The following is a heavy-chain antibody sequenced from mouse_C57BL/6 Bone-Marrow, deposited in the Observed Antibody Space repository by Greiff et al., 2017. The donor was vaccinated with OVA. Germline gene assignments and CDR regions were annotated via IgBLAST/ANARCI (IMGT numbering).Heavy chain of an antibody. CDR2: IDPSDSYT. J-gene: IGHJ2*01. CDR1: GYTFTSYW. V-gene: IGHV1-50*01. CDR3: ARSTTVVATDY. D-gene: IGHD1-1*01. Sequence: QVQLQQPGAELVKPGASVTLSCKASGYTFTSYWMQWVKQRPGQGLEWIGDIDPSDSYTNYNQKFKGKATLTVDTSSSTAYMQLSSLTSEDSAVYYCARSTTVVATDYWGQGTTLTVSS.